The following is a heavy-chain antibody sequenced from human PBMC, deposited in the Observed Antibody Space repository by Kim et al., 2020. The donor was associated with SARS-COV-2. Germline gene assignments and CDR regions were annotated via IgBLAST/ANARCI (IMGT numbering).Heavy chain of an antibody. CDR2: IKSKTDGGTT. Sequence: GGSLRLSCAASGFTFSNAWMSWVRQAPGKGLEWVGRIKSKTDGGTTDYAAPVKGRFTISRDDSKNTLYLQMNSLKTEDTAVYYCTTARVVPDNYYYYGMDVWGQGTTVTVSS. CDR3: TTARVVPDNYYYYGMDV. V-gene: IGHV3-15*01. D-gene: IGHD2-2*01. J-gene: IGHJ6*02. CDR1: GFTFSNAW.